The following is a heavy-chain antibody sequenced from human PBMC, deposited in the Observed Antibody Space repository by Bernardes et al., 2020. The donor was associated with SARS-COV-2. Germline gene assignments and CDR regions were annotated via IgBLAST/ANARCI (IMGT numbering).Heavy chain of an antibody. CDR3: ARGGDLPSYDYIWGSYRYFDY. V-gene: IGHV4-34*01. D-gene: IGHD3-16*02. J-gene: IGHJ4*02. CDR2: INHSGST. CDR1: GGSFSGYY. Sequence: SETLSLTCAVYGGSFSGYYWSWIRQPPGKGLEWIGEINHSGSTNYNPSLKSRVTISVDTSKNQFSLKLSSVTAADTAVYHCARGGDLPSYDYIWGSYRYFDYWGQGTLVTVSS.